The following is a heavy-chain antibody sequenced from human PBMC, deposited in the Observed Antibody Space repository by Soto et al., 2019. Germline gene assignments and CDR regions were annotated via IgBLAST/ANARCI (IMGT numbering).Heavy chain of an antibody. Sequence: GASVKVSCKASGYTFTSYGISWVRQAPGQGLEWMGWISAYNGNTNYAQKLQGRVTMTTDTSTSTAYMELRSLRSDDTAVYYCSRETNQLPLGNLYYYYGMDVWGQGTTVTVSS. CDR2: ISAYNGNT. CDR1: GYTFTSYG. D-gene: IGHD2-2*01. V-gene: IGHV1-18*01. J-gene: IGHJ6*02. CDR3: SRETNQLPLGNLYYYYGMDV.